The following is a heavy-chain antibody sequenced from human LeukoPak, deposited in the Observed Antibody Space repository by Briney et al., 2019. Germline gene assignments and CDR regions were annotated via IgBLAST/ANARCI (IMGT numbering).Heavy chain of an antibody. CDR3: ATVPAIEAAANCPDP. CDR1: GCTFSNYW. D-gene: IGHD6-13*01. Sequence: PGGSLRLSRAASGCTFSNYWMHWVRRATGKGLVWVSRINDDGSSTSYADSLKGRFTISRDNAKNTVYLQMNSLRVEHTAVYYCATVPAIEAAANCPDPWGHGTLVTVSS. J-gene: IGHJ5*02. V-gene: IGHV3-74*01. CDR2: INDDGSST.